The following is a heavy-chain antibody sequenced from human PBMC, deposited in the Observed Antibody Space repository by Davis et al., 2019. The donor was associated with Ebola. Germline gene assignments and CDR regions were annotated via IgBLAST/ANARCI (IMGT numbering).Heavy chain of an antibody. D-gene: IGHD5-24*01. CDR2: IIPILGIA. J-gene: IGHJ4*02. Sequence: SVKVSCKASVCTFSSYAISWVRQAPGQGLEWMGRIIPILGIANYAQKFQGRVTITADKSTSTAYMELSSLRSEDTAVYYCARDLGMATITEDYWGQGTLVTVSS. CDR3: ARDLGMATITEDY. CDR1: VCTFSSYA. V-gene: IGHV1-69*04.